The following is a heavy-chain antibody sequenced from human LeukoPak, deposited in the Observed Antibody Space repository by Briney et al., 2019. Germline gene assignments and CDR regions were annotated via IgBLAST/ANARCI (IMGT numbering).Heavy chain of an antibody. Sequence: KPSETLSLTCTVSGGSISSYYWSWIRQPPGKGLEWIGYIYYSGSTNYNPSLKSRVTISVDTSKNQFSLKLSSVTAADTAVYYCARVQKRQQLVDYWGQGTLVTVSS. D-gene: IGHD6-13*01. CDR1: GGSISSYY. CDR3: ARVQKRQQLVDY. V-gene: IGHV4-59*12. CDR2: IYYSGST. J-gene: IGHJ4*02.